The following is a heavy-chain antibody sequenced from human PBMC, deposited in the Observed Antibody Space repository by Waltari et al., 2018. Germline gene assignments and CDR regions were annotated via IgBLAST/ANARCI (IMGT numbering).Heavy chain of an antibody. V-gene: IGHV4-59*01. CDR2: IYYSGST. CDR1: GGSISSYY. D-gene: IGHD2-2*01. J-gene: IGHJ3*02. Sequence: QVQLQESGPGLVKPSETLSLTCTVSGGSISSYYWSWIRQPPGKGLEWIGYIYYSGSTNYNPSLKSRVTISVDTSKNQFSLKLSSVTDADTAVYYCARAGGNIVVVPAAIPDAFGIWGQGTMVTVSS. CDR3: ARAGGNIVVVPAAIPDAFGI.